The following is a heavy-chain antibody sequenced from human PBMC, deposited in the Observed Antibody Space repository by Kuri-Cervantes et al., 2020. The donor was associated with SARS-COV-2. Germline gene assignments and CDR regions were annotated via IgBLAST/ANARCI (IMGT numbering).Heavy chain of an antibody. CDR3: ARDLWNFLDSSRYGY. D-gene: IGHD3-22*01. Sequence: GGSLRLSCAASGFTLSYYYMSWIRQAPGKGREWVSYISGSGRNIYYSDSGKGRFTISRDNDKNSLYLQMNSLRAADTALYYCARDLWNFLDSSRYGYWGQGTLVTVSS. V-gene: IGHV3-11*01. CDR1: GFTLSYYY. J-gene: IGHJ4*02. CDR2: ISGSGRNI.